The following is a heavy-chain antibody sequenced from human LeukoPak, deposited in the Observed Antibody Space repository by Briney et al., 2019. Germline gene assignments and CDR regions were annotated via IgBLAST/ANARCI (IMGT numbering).Heavy chain of an antibody. V-gene: IGHV1-69*04. CDR2: IIPIRGIA. CDR1: GGTFSSYA. D-gene: IGHD6-13*01. J-gene: IGHJ4*02. CDR3: AALSEGIAAAVSFDY. Sequence: ASVKVSCKASGGTFSSYAISWVRQAPGQGLEWKGRIIPIRGIANYAQKFQGRVTITADKSTSTVYMELSSLRSEDTAVYYCAALSEGIAAAVSFDYWGQGTLVTVSS.